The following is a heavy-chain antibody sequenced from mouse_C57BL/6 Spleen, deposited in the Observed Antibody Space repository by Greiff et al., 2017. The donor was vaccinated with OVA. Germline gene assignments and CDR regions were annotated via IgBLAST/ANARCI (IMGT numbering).Heavy chain of an antibody. J-gene: IGHJ1*03. D-gene: IGHD1-1*01. CDR1: GYTFTDYY. CDR2: IYPGSGNT. Sequence: QVHVKQSGAELVRPGASVILSCKASGYTFTDYYINWVKQRPGQGLEWIARIYPGSGNTYYTEKFKGEATLTAEKSSSTAYMQLSSLTSEDSAVYFCARSLLLRSYWYFDVWGTGTTVTVSS. CDR3: ARSLLLRSYWYFDV. V-gene: IGHV1-76*01.